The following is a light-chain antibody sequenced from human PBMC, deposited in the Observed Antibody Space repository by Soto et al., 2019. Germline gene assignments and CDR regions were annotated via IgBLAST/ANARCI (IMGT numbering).Light chain of an antibody. J-gene: IGKJ1*01. Sequence: DIQMTQSPSTLSAFVGDRVTITCRASQSVDDWLAWYQQKPGKAPNLLIYKASSLESGVPSRFSGSRSGTEFTLTISSLQPDDLATYYCQQYKSRWTFGQGTKVQIK. V-gene: IGKV1-5*03. CDR3: QQYKSRWT. CDR2: KAS. CDR1: QSVDDW.